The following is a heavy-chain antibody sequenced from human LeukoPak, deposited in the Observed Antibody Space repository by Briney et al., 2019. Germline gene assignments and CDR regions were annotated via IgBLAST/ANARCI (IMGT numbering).Heavy chain of an antibody. Sequence: GGSLRLSCAASGFTFSSYAMHWVRQAPGKVLEYVSAISSNGGSTYYANSVKGRFTISRDNSKNTLYLQMGSLRAEDMAVYYCARDLVDYGDYYYYYYMDVWGKGTTVTVSS. CDR1: GFTFSSYA. CDR3: ARDLVDYGDYYYYYYMDV. CDR2: ISSNGGST. J-gene: IGHJ6*03. V-gene: IGHV3-64*01. D-gene: IGHD4-17*01.